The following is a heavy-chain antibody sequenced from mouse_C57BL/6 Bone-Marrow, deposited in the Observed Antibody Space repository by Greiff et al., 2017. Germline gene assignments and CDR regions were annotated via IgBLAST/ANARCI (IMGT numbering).Heavy chain of an antibody. D-gene: IGHD3-3*01. V-gene: IGHV1-69*01. J-gene: IGHJ2*01. CDR2: IGPSDSYN. CDR1: GYTFTSYW. CDR3: ARRGPYFDY. Sequence: QVQLQQPWAELVVPGASGQLSCQASGYTFTSYWVHWVKQRPGQGLELIGEIGPSDSYNNYNQKFKGKSTLTVDKSSSTAYMQLSSLTSEDSAVYYCARRGPYFDYWGQGTTLTVSS.